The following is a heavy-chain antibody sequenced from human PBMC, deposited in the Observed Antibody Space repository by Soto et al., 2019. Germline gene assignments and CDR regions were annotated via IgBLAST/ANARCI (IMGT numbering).Heavy chain of an antibody. Sequence: SETLCLTCTVSGGSISSSSYYWGWIRQPPGKGLEWIGSIYYSGSTYYNPSLKSRVTISVDTSKNQFSLKLSSVTAADTAVYYCARRVWFGDAFDIWGQGTMVTVSS. CDR2: IYYSGST. CDR1: GGSISSSSYY. J-gene: IGHJ3*02. D-gene: IGHD3-10*01. V-gene: IGHV4-39*01. CDR3: ARRVWFGDAFDI.